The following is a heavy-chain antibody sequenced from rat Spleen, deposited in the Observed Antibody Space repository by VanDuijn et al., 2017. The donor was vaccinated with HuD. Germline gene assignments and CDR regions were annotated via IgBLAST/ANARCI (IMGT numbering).Heavy chain of an antibody. CDR2: ISYDGSST. J-gene: IGHJ2*01. CDR3: ARRHYGYTDYFDY. V-gene: IGHV5-7*01. D-gene: IGHD1-11*01. Sequence: EVQLVESDGGLVQPGRSLKLSCAASGFTFSDYYMAWVRQAPSTGLEWVATISYDGSSTYYRDSVKGRFTISRDNAKSTLSLQMDSLRSEDTATYYCARRHYGYTDYFDYWGQGVMVTVSS. CDR1: GFTFSDYY.